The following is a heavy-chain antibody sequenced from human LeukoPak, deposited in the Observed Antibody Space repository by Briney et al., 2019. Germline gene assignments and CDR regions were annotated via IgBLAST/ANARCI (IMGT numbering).Heavy chain of an antibody. Sequence: GGSLRLSCAASGFTFSSYAMSWVRQAPGKGLEWVSAISGSGGNTYYADSVKGRFTISRDNSKNTLYLQMNSLRAEDTAVYYCARDRYYYGSGVDYWGQGTLVTVSS. CDR2: ISGSGGNT. J-gene: IGHJ4*02. CDR3: ARDRYYYGSGVDY. V-gene: IGHV3-23*01. CDR1: GFTFSSYA. D-gene: IGHD3-10*01.